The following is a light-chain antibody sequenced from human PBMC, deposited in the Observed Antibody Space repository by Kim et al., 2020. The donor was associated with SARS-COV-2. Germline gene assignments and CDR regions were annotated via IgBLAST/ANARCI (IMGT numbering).Light chain of an antibody. CDR3: SAWDASLGAWV. V-gene: IGLV10-54*04. CDR2: RNN. J-gene: IGLJ3*02. CDR1: RKNVGNQG. Sequence: QTATIPCTGNRKNVGNQGAAWLQQQQGHPPKLLSYRNNNRPSGISERFSASRSGNTASLTITGLQPEDEADYYCSAWDASLGAWVFGGGTQLTVL.